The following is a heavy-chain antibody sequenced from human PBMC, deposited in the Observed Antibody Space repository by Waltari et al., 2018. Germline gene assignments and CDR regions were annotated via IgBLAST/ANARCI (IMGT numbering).Heavy chain of an antibody. J-gene: IGHJ5*02. Sequence: EVQLVESGGGLVQPGGSLRLSCAASGFTFSCYWMSWVRQAPGKGLEWVANIKQDGSENTYVDAVKGRFTIARDNAKNSLYLQMNSLRAEDTAVYYCAREGAQWLVQGPYNWFDPWGQGTLVTVSS. CDR1: GFTFSCYW. CDR3: AREGAQWLVQGPYNWFDP. D-gene: IGHD6-19*01. V-gene: IGHV3-7*01. CDR2: IKQDGSEN.